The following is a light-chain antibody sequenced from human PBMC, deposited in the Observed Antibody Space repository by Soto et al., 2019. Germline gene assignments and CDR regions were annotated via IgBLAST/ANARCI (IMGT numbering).Light chain of an antibody. CDR3: GTWDSSLSDYV. J-gene: IGLJ1*01. V-gene: IGLV1-51*01. CDR2: DNN. Sequence: LTQPPSVSAAPGQKVTISCSGSSSNIGNNYVSWYQQLPGTAPKLLIYDNNKRPSGIPDRFSGSKSGTSATLGITGLQTGDEADYYCGTWDSSLSDYVLGTGTKVTV. CDR1: SSNIGNNY.